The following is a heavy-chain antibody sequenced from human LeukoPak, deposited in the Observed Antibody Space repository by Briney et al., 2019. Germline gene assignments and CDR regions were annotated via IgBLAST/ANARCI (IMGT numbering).Heavy chain of an antibody. D-gene: IGHD2-2*01. CDR3: AREGGYQLLEDNWFDP. J-gene: IGHJ5*02. Sequence: GASVKVSCKASGYTFTSYGISWVRQAPGQGLEWMGWISAYNGNTNYAQKFQGRVTMTRDTSISTAYMELSRLRSDDTAVYYCAREGGYQLLEDNWFDPWGQGTLVTVSS. CDR2: ISAYNGNT. V-gene: IGHV1-18*01. CDR1: GYTFTSYG.